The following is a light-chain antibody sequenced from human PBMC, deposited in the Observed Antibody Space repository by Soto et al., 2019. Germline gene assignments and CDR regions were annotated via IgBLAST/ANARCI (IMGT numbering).Light chain of an antibody. Sequence: EILLTQSPGTLSLSPGERATLSCMASQSVSNYYLAWYQQKPGQAPRLVIYSASTRATGIPPTFSGSGSGTEFTLTISSLQSEDFAVYYCQQYNKWPPWTFGQGTKVDIK. CDR3: QQYNKWPPWT. CDR1: QSVSNY. J-gene: IGKJ1*01. CDR2: SAS. V-gene: IGKV3-15*01.